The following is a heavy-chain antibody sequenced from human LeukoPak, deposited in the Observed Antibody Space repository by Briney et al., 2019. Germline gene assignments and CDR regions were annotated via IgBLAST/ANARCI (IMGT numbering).Heavy chain of an antibody. CDR2: ISSSGSTI. D-gene: IGHD2-2*01. CDR3: ARVRRRSTSCYAGCYYYYMDV. Sequence: GGSLRLSCAASGFTFSDYYMSWIRQAPGKGLEWVSYISSSGSTIYYADSVKGRFTISRDNAKNSLYLQMNSLRAEDTAVYYCARVRRRSTSCYAGCYYYYMDVWGKGTTVTISS. J-gene: IGHJ6*03. CDR1: GFTFSDYY. V-gene: IGHV3-11*04.